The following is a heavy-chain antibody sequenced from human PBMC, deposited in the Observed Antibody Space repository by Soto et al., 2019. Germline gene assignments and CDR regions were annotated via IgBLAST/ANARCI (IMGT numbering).Heavy chain of an antibody. CDR3: ARDRDDYGSGNYYNRIDF. J-gene: IGHJ4*02. V-gene: IGHV1-69*01. D-gene: IGHD3-10*01. Sequence: QVQLVQSGAEVKKPGSSVKVSCKASGGIFSTYAISWLRQAPGQGLEWMGGIIPLFGTPNYAQRFQGRVTIPADQSTSTAYMELSRLRSEDTAVYYCARDRDDYGSGNYYNRIDFWGPGTLVTVSS. CDR2: IIPLFGTP. CDR1: GGIFSTYA.